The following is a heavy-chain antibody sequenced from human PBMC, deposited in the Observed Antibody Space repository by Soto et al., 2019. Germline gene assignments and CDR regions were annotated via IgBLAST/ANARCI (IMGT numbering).Heavy chain of an antibody. J-gene: IGHJ5*02. CDR2: ISGSGGST. D-gene: IGHD3-3*01. CDR1: GGALSREG. CDR3: AKGYDHWSGPTSFDP. Sequence: CCAASGGALSREGVYIVLEAAAKGLDWVSAISGSGGSTYYADSVKGRFTISRDNSKNTLYLQMNSLRAEDTAVYYCAKGYDHWSGPTSFDPWGQATLV. V-gene: IGHV3-23*01.